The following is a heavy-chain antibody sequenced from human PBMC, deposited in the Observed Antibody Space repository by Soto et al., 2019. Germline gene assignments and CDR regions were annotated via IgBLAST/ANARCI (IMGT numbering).Heavy chain of an antibody. CDR1: GGSFSGYY. Sequence: SETLSLTCAVYGGSFSGYYWSWIRQPPGKGLEWIGEINHSGSTNYNPSLKSRVTISVDTSKNPFSLKLSSVTAAETAVYYCARLMVRGVIKKPYNWFDPWGQGTLVTVSS. CDR2: INHSGST. CDR3: ARLMVRGVIKKPYNWFDP. J-gene: IGHJ5*02. V-gene: IGHV4-34*01. D-gene: IGHD3-10*01.